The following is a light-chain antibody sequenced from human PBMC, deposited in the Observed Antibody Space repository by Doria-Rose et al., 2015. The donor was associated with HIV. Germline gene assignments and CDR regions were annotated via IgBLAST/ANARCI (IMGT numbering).Light chain of an antibody. Sequence: TQSPGTLSLSPGERATLSCRASQRVKSSYLAWYQQKPGQAPRLLIYDASTRATGIPDSFSGSVSGTDFTLTISRLEPEDVAVYYCQQYGTSRGTFGQGTRLEIK. CDR1: QRVKSSY. CDR2: DAS. J-gene: IGKJ5*01. CDR3: QQYGTSRGT. V-gene: IGKV3-20*01.